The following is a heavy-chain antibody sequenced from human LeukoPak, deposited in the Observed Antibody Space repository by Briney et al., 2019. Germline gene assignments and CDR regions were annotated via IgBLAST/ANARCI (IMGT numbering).Heavy chain of an antibody. CDR1: GGSVSSGSYY. Sequence: PSETLSLTCTVSGGSVSSGSYYWSWIRQPPEKGLEWIGYVYNSGSTNYNPSLKSRVTISGDTSKNQFSLKLGSVTPADTAKYYCARDPSGYFNYWGQGILVTVSS. D-gene: IGHD3-22*01. CDR3: ARDPSGYFNY. CDR2: VYNSGST. J-gene: IGHJ4*02. V-gene: IGHV4-61*01.